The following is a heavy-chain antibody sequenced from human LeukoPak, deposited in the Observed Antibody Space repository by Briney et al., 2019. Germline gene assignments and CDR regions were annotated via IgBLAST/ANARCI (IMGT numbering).Heavy chain of an antibody. V-gene: IGHV4-39*07. CDR1: GGSISSSSYY. D-gene: IGHD5-24*01. J-gene: IGHJ4*02. CDR3: ARDLMATLDY. Sequence: KPSETLSLTCTVSGGSISSSSYYWGWIRQPPGKGLEWIGSIYYSGSTYYNPSLKSRVTISVDTSKNQFSLKLSSVTAADTAVYYCARDLMATLDYWGQGTLVTVSS. CDR2: IYYSGST.